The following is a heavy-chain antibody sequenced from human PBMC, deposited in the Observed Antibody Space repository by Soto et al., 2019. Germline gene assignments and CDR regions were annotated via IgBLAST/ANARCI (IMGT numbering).Heavy chain of an antibody. J-gene: IGHJ6*02. CDR3: ARGPVAGVDYGMDV. CDR1: GGSISTYY. CDR2: IYTSGGT. Sequence: PSETLSLTCTVSGGSISTYYWSWIRQPAGKALEWIGRIYTSGGTNYNPSLKSRVTMSGDTSKKQFTLKMSSVTAADTAVYYCARGPVAGVDYGMDVWGQGTTVTVSS. V-gene: IGHV4-4*07. D-gene: IGHD6-19*01.